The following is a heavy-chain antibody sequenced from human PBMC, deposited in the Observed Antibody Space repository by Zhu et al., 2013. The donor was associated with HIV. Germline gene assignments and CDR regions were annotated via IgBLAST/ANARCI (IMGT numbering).Heavy chain of an antibody. J-gene: IGHJ4*02. CDR2: IYHSGSA. CDR3: ARDLVVRGYSYGLLDS. Sequence: QVQLQESGPGLVKPSQTLSLTCSVSGGSISSDGHYWSWIRQHPGKGLEWIGYIYHSGSAYYNPSLKSRVTISVDTSKNQFSLKLSSVTAADTAVYYCARDLVVRGYSYGLLDSWGQGSLVTVSS. CDR1: GGSISSDGHY. V-gene: IGHV4-31*03. D-gene: IGHD5-18*01.